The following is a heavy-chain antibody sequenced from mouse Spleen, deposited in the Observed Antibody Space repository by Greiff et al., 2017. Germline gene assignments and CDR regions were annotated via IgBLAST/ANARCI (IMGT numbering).Heavy chain of an antibody. D-gene: IGHD2-2*01. Sequence: QVQLQQPGAELVMPGASVKLSCKASGYTFTSYWMHWVKQRPGQGLEWIGEIDPSDSYTNYNQKFKGKATLTVDKSSSTAYMQLSSLTSEDSAVYYCARGLRQGYFDVWGTGTTVTVSS. V-gene: IGHV1-69*01. CDR3: ARGLRQGYFDV. CDR1: GYTFTSYW. J-gene: IGHJ1*03. CDR2: IDPSDSYT.